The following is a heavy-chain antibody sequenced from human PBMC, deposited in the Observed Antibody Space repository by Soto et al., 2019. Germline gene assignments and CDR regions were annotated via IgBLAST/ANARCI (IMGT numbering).Heavy chain of an antibody. J-gene: IGHJ4*02. CDR2: ISSSSSYT. Sequence: QVQLVESGGGLVQPGGSLRLSCAASGFTFSDYYMSWIRQAPGKGLEWVSYISSSSSYTNYADSVKGRFTISRDNAKNSLYLQMNSLRAEDTAVYYCARVGSYSSGWYAYWGQGTLVTVSS. D-gene: IGHD6-19*01. V-gene: IGHV3-11*05. CDR3: ARVGSYSSGWYAY. CDR1: GFTFSDYY.